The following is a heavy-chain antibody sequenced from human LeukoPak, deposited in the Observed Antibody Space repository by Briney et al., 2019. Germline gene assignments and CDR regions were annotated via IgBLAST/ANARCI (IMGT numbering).Heavy chain of an antibody. D-gene: IGHD3-16*01. CDR3: ARWGSITTARFDH. J-gene: IGHJ4*02. Sequence: SETLSLTCTVSGGSISSYYWSWIRQPPGKGLEWIGYIYYSGSTNYNPSLKSRVTISVDTSKNQFSLELSSVTAADTAVYYCARWGSITTARFDHWGQGTLVTVSS. CDR1: GGSISSYY. V-gene: IGHV4-59*01. CDR2: IYYSGST.